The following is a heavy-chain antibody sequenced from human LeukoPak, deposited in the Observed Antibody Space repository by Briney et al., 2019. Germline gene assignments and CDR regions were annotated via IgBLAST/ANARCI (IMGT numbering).Heavy chain of an antibody. D-gene: IGHD2-2*01. CDR2: IWYDGSNK. Sequence: GRSLRLSCAASGFTFSSYGMHWVRQAPGKGLEWVAVIWYDGSNKYYADSVKGRFTISRDNSKNTLYLQMNSLRAEDTAVYYCARDLGSRGPKGYYYYYGMDVWGQGTTVTVSS. V-gene: IGHV3-33*01. CDR1: GFTFSSYG. CDR3: ARDLGSRGPKGYYYYYGMDV. J-gene: IGHJ6*02.